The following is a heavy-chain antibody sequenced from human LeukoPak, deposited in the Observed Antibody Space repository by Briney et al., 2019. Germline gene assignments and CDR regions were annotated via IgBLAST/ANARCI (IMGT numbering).Heavy chain of an antibody. CDR2: IIVGSGAT. Sequence: SVKVSCKTSGFTFSTSAVQWVRQAHGQRLEWIGWIIVGSGATNYAQSLQGRFTITRDMSTNTAYMELSSLGSEDSAVYYCAAELYGVYTDCCTFHLWGQGTMVTVSS. V-gene: IGHV1-58*01. D-gene: IGHD4-17*01. J-gene: IGHJ3*01. CDR3: AAELYGVYTDCCTFHL. CDR1: GFTFSTSA.